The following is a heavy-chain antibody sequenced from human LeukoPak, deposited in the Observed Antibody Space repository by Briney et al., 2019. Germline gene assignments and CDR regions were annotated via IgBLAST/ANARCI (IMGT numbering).Heavy chain of an antibody. Sequence: VASVKVSCKASGGTFSSYTISWVRQAPGQGLEWMGRIIPILGIANYAQKFQGRVTITADKSTSTAYMELSSLRSEDTDVYYCARDSGDGYNDYWGQGTLVTVSS. J-gene: IGHJ4*02. CDR2: IIPILGIA. V-gene: IGHV1-69*04. D-gene: IGHD5-24*01. CDR1: GGTFSSYT. CDR3: ARDSGDGYNDY.